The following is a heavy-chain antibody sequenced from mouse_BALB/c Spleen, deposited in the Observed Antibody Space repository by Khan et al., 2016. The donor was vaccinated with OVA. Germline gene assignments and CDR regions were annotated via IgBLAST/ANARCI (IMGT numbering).Heavy chain of an antibody. CDR1: GYTFTHYW. CDR2: TYPGGGYT. Sequence: QVQLKESGTEVVRPGTSVKMSCKAAGYTFTHYWIGWVKRRPGHGLEWIGDTYPGGGYTNYNEKFKGKATLTADTSSSTAYMQLSGLTSEDSAIYYWARRGAARGTWDYFDYWGQGTSLIVSA. CDR3: ARRGAARGTWDYFDY. V-gene: IGHV1-63*02. J-gene: IGHJ2*02. D-gene: IGHD3-1*01.